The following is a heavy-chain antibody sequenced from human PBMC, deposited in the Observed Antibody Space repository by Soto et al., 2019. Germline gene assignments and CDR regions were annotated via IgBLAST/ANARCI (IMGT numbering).Heavy chain of an antibody. CDR2: INPDGGRT. V-gene: IGHV1-46*01. J-gene: IGHJ4*02. Sequence: ASVKVSCKASGYTFTRYYIHWVRQAPGQGPEWMGRINPDGGRTTYAQNFNGRVTISADKSISTAYLQWSSLKASDTAMYYCARTGLTGDPEYFDYWGQGTLVTVSS. CDR3: ARTGLTGDPEYFDY. D-gene: IGHD7-27*01. CDR1: GYTFTRYY.